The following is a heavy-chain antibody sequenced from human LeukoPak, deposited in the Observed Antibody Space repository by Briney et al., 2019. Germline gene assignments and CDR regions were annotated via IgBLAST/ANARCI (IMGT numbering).Heavy chain of an antibody. Sequence: GGSLRLSCAASGFTFSSYGMSWVRQAPGKGLEWVSSFSGSGGSTYYADSVKGRFTISRDNFKNTLYLQMNSLRAEDTAVYYCAKGRVSTSGWTFNDYWGQGTLVTVSS. CDR3: AKGRVSTSGWTFNDY. V-gene: IGHV3-23*01. D-gene: IGHD6-19*01. CDR1: GFTFSSYG. J-gene: IGHJ4*02. CDR2: FSGSGGST.